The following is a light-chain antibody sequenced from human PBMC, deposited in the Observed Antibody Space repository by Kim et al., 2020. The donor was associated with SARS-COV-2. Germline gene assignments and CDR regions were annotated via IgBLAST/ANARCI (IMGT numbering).Light chain of an antibody. CDR3: QQYHNMQT. CDR2: GAS. J-gene: IGKJ2*01. CDR1: ESISSN. Sequence: SVSTEERAPLTCRANESISSNLAWYQQKPGQAPRLLIYGASTRATDIPVRFSGSGSGTEFTLTISSLQSEDFVVYYCQQYHNMQTFGQGTKLEI. V-gene: IGKV3-15*01.